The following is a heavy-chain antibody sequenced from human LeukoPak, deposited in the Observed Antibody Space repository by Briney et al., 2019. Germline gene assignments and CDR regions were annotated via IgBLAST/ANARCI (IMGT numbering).Heavy chain of an antibody. CDR2: ISWNSGSI. J-gene: IGHJ4*02. CDR1: GFTFDDYA. CDR3: AKDKNEMVRGVIIDY. Sequence: GRSLRLSCAASGFTFDDYAMHWVRQAPGKGLEWVSGISWNSGSIGYADSVKGRFTISRDNAKNSPYLQMNSLRAEDTALYYCAKDKNEMVRGVIIDYWGQGTLVTVSS. D-gene: IGHD3-10*01. V-gene: IGHV3-9*01.